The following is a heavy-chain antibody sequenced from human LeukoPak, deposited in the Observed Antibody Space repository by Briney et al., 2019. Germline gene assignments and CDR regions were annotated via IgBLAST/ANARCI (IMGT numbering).Heavy chain of an antibody. V-gene: IGHV3-30*03. CDR3: ATDLYCSGGSCYCECAFDI. CDR1: GFTFSSYV. D-gene: IGHD2-15*01. CDR2: ISYDGSNK. J-gene: IGHJ3*02. Sequence: GRSLRLSCAASGFTFSSYVLHWVRQAPGKGLEWVAVISYDGSNKYYADAVKGRFTISRDNSKNTLYLQMNSLRAEDTAVYYCATDLYCSGGSCYCECAFDIWGQGTMVTVSS.